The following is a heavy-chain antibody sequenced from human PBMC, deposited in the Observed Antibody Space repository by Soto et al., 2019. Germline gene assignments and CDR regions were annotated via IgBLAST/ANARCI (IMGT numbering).Heavy chain of an antibody. CDR2: INAGNGNT. CDR3: ARERTTISMDV. V-gene: IGHV1-3*01. J-gene: IGHJ6*02. Sequence: ASVKVSCKASGYTFTGYAMHWVRQAPGQRLERMGWINAGNGNTKYSQKFQGRVTITRDTSASTAYMELSSLRSEDTAVYYCARERTTISMDVWGQGTTVTVSS. CDR1: GYTFTGYA. D-gene: IGHD3-9*01.